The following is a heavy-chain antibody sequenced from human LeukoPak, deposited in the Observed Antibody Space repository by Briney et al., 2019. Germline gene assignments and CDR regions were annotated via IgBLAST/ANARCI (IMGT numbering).Heavy chain of an antibody. D-gene: IGHD5-24*01. CDR1: GFTFSTYA. J-gene: IGHJ4*02. Sequence: GGSLRLSCAASGFTFSTYAMTWVRQAPGKGLEWVSTISGSGGNTYYADSVKGRFTISRDNSKNTLSLQMNSRRAEDTAVYYCAKVDGTVYFDYWGQGTLVTVSS. CDR3: AKVDGTVYFDY. V-gene: IGHV3-23*01. CDR2: ISGSGGNT.